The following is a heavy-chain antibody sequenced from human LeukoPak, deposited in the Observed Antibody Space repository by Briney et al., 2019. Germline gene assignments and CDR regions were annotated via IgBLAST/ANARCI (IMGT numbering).Heavy chain of an antibody. D-gene: IGHD3-10*01. CDR2: IYYSGST. CDR1: GGSVSSSSYY. CDR3: ARHVGFGELHHFDY. J-gene: IGHJ4*02. Sequence: SETLSLTCTVSGGSVSSSSYYWGWIRQPPGKGLEWIGSIYYSGSTYYNPSLKSRVTISVDTSKNQFSLKLSSVTAADTAVYYCARHVGFGELHHFDYWGQGTLVTVSS. V-gene: IGHV4-39*01.